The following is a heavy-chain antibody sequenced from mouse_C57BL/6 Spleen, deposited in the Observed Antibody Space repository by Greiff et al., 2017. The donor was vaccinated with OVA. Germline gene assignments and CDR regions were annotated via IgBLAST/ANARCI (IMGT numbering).Heavy chain of an antibody. D-gene: IGHD4-1*01. CDR2: IYPSDSET. J-gene: IGHJ2*01. Sequence: QVQLQQPGAELVRPGSSVKLSCKASGYTFTSYWMDWVKQRPGQGLEWIGNIYPSDSETHYNQKFKDKATLTVDKSSSTAYMQLSSLTSEDSAVYYCARTGGSNYFDYWGQGTTLTVSS. CDR1: GYTFTSYW. CDR3: ARTGGSNYFDY. V-gene: IGHV1-61*01.